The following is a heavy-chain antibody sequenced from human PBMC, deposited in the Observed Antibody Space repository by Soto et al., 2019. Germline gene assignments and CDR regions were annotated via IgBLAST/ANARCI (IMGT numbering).Heavy chain of an antibody. CDR3: ATPIRRIAAAGTSGDY. J-gene: IGHJ4*02. CDR2: ISSSSSYI. D-gene: IGHD6-13*01. V-gene: IGHV3-21*01. Sequence: EVQLVESGGGLVKPGGSLRLSCAASGFTFSSYTMNWVRQAPGKGLEWVSSISSSSSYIYYADSVKGRFTISRDNSKNSLYLQMHRRRAEDTAVYYCATPIRRIAAAGTSGDYWGQGTLVTVSS. CDR1: GFTFSSYT.